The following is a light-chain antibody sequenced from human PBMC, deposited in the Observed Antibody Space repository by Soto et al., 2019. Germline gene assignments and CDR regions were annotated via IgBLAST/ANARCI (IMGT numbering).Light chain of an antibody. J-gene: IGKJ4*01. CDR1: QGVSSY. CDR3: QQCGNWPLT. V-gene: IGKV3-11*01. CDR2: DAS. Sequence: EIMLTQSPATLSLSLGERATLSCRASQGVSSYLAWYQQKPGQAPRLLIYDASNRATGIPARFSGSGSGTDFTLTISSLEPEDFEVYYCQQCGNWPLTFGGGTKVDIK.